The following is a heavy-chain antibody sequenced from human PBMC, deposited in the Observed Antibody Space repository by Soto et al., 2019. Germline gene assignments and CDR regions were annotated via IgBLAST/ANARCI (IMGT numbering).Heavy chain of an antibody. CDR2: INPDGGAK. CDR3: ATAFYNGNSDFGY. Sequence: EVHLVESGGGLVQPGGSLRLSCAASGFTFSNYWMTWVRQAPGKGLEWVANINPDGGAKYYVDSVKCRFTLSRDNAKNSLYLQMSSLRAEDTAVYYCATAFYNGNSDFGYWGQGTLVTVSS. D-gene: IGHD3-10*01. V-gene: IGHV3-7*05. CDR1: GFTFSNYW. J-gene: IGHJ4*02.